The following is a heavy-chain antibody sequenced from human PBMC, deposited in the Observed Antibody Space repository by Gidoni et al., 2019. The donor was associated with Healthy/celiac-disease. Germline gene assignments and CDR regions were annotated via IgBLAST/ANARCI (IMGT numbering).Heavy chain of an antibody. D-gene: IGHD4-17*01. V-gene: IGHV3-23*01. J-gene: IGHJ4*02. Sequence: EVQLLEAGGGLVQPGGSLRLFCAASGVTCRRYAMGWVRQAPGKGLEWVSAISGSGGRTYYAASVKGRFTISRDNSKNTLYLQMTSLSAEDTAVYYCAKAPMTTVTHFDYWGQGTLVTVSS. CDR3: AKAPMTTVTHFDY. CDR1: GVTCRRYA. CDR2: ISGSGGRT.